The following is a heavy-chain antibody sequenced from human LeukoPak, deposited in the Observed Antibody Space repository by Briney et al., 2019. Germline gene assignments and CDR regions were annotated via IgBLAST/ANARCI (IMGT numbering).Heavy chain of an antibody. CDR2: IKQDGSEK. J-gene: IGHJ4*02. CDR3: ARDKVGGSMAGSNFDY. D-gene: IGHD6-19*01. Sequence: PGRSLRLSCAAAGFTFSSYWMSWVRQAPGKGLEWVANIKQDGSEKYYVDSVKGRFTISRDNAKNSLFLQMNSLRGEDTAVYYCARDKVGGSMAGSNFDYWGQGTLVTVSS. V-gene: IGHV3-7*01. CDR1: GFTFSSYW.